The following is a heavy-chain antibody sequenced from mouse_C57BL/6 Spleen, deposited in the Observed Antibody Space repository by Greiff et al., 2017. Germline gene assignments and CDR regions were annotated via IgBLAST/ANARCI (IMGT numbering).Heavy chain of an antibody. CDR1: GYTFTDYE. J-gene: IGHJ2*01. V-gene: IGHV1-15*01. CDR2: IDPETGGT. Sequence: SGAELVRPGASVTLSCKASGYTFTDYEMHWVKQTPVHGLEWIGAIDPETGGTAYNQKFKGKAILTADKSSSTAYMELSSLTSEDSAVYYCTSREGPKNGYWGQGTTLTVSS. CDR3: TSREGPKNGY.